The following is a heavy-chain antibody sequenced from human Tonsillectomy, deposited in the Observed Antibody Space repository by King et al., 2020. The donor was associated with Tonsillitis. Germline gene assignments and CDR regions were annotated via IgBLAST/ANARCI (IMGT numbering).Heavy chain of an antibody. D-gene: IGHD2-15*01. Sequence: VQLVESGGGVVQPGRSLRLSCAASGFTFSINAMHWVRQAPGKGLEWVAVISFDGSNKYYADSLKGRFTISRENFKTTLYLKMSSLRDEDTAVYYCARGSEYCSDDSCYSYYYYAFDVWGQGTTVTVSS. CDR1: GFTFSINA. J-gene: IGHJ6*02. CDR2: ISFDGSNK. CDR3: ARGSEYCSDDSCYSYYYYAFDV. V-gene: IGHV3-30*04.